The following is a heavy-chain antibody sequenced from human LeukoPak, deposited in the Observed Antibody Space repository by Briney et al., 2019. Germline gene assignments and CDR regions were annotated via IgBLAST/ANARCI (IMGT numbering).Heavy chain of an antibody. CDR1: GGSFSGYY. D-gene: IGHD3-3*01. J-gene: IGHJ4*02. CDR3: ARGRIFGVVTPPYLDY. V-gene: IGHV4-59*08. CDR2: IYYSGST. Sequence: SETLSLTCAVYGGSFSGYYWSWIRQPPGKGLEWIGYIYYSGSTNYNPSLKSRVTISVDTSKNQFSLKLSSVTAADTAVYYCARGRIFGVVTPPYLDYWGQGTLVSVSS.